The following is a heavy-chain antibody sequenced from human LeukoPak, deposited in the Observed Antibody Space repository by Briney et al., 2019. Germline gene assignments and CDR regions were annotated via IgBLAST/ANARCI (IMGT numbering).Heavy chain of an antibody. Sequence: SETLSLTCAVYGGSFSGYYWSWIRQPPGKGLEWIGEINHSGSTNYNPSLKSRVTIPVDTSKNQFSLKLSSVTAADTAVYYCASLNFDWLLSYYFDYWGQGTLVTVSS. CDR2: INHSGST. CDR1: GGSFSGYY. V-gene: IGHV4-34*01. D-gene: IGHD3-9*01. J-gene: IGHJ4*02. CDR3: ASLNFDWLLSYYFDY.